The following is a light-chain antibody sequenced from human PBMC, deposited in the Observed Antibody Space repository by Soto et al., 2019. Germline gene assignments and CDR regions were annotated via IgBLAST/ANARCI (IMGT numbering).Light chain of an antibody. CDR1: QSVSSSY. Sequence: EIVLTQSPGTLSLSPVERATLSCMASQSVSSSYLAWYQQRPGQAPRLLIYDASSRATGIPDRFRGSGSGTEFTLTTSSLQSEDFAVYSCQQYNDWPLTFGQGTRLEIK. V-gene: IGKV3-20*01. J-gene: IGKJ5*01. CDR3: QQYNDWPLT. CDR2: DAS.